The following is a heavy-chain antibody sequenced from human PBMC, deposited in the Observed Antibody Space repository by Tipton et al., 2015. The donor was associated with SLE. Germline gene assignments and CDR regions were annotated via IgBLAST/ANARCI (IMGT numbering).Heavy chain of an antibody. CDR1: GGSFSGYY. V-gene: IGHV4-34*01. CDR2: INHSGST. D-gene: IGHD6-19*01. CDR3: ARGISSGCCNY. Sequence: TLSLTCAVYGGSFSGYYGSWIRQPPGKGLEWIGEINHSGSTNYNPSLKSRVTISVDTSKNQFSLKLSSVTAADTAVYYCARGISSGCCNYWGQGNLVTVSS. J-gene: IGHJ4*02.